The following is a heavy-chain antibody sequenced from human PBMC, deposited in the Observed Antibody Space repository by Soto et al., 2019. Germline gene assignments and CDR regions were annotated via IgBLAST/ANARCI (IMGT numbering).Heavy chain of an antibody. D-gene: IGHD3-22*01. V-gene: IGHV5-51*01. J-gene: IGHJ6*02. CDR3: ARGGSGHYYGGQGYRGVYYYYGMDV. CDR1: GYRFTSYW. CDR2: IYPGDSDT. Sequence: PGESLKISCKGSGYRFTSYWSGWVRQMPGKGLEWMGIIYPGDSDTRYSPSFQGQVTISADKSISTAYLQWSSLKASDTAMYYCARGGSGHYYGGQGYRGVYYYYGMDVWGQGTTVTVSS.